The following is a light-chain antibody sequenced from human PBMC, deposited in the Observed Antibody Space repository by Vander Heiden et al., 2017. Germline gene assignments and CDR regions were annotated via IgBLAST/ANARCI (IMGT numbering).Light chain of an antibody. Sequence: ILTTDSPSSLFASVGNSLTIPCRATQSIRNYVNWYQQRPGKAPKLLIYAASSLESGVPSRFSGSGSGTDFTLTISSLQPGDFATYFCQQNYSTPITFGQGTRLEIK. CDR2: AAS. J-gene: IGKJ5*01. CDR3: QQNYSTPIT. CDR1: QSIRNY. V-gene: IGKV1-39*01.